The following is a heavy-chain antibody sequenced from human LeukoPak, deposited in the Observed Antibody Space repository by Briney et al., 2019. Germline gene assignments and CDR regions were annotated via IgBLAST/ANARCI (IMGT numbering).Heavy chain of an antibody. D-gene: IGHD5-18*01. Sequence: GESLKISCKGSGYSFTSCWIGWVRQMPGKGLEWMGIIYPGDSVTRYSPYFQGQVTITADKSISIAYLQWSGLKASDTAMCYCARLRSIPYGYGYGTLDYWGQGTLVTVSS. V-gene: IGHV5-51*01. J-gene: IGHJ4*02. CDR3: ARLRSIPYGYGYGTLDY. CDR1: GYSFTSCW. CDR2: IYPGDSVT.